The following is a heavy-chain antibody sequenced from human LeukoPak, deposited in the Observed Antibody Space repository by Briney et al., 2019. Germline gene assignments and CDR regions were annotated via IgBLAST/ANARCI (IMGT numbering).Heavy chain of an antibody. CDR2: ISSNSSYI. CDR3: ARVSGWSNDFDY. CDR1: GLAFSSYS. V-gene: IGHV3-21*01. J-gene: IGHJ4*02. Sequence: GGSLRLSCAASGLAFSSYSMNWVRRAPGKGLEWVSSISSNSSYIYYADSVKGRFAISRDNAKNSLYLQMNSLRAEDTAVCYCARVSGWSNDFDYWGQGTLVTVSS. D-gene: IGHD6-19*01.